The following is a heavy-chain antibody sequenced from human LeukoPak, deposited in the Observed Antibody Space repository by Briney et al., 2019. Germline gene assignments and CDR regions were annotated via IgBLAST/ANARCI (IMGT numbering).Heavy chain of an antibody. D-gene: IGHD3-22*01. V-gene: IGHV3-48*01. CDR3: ARLLYYYDSSGYS. CDR1: GFTFSSYS. J-gene: IGHJ5*02. Sequence: GGSLRLSCAASGFTFSSYSMNWVRQAPGKGLEWVSYISSSSSTIYYADSVKGRFTISRDNAKNSLYLQMNSLRAEDTAVYYCARLLYYYDSSGYSWGQGTLVTVSS. CDR2: ISSSSSTI.